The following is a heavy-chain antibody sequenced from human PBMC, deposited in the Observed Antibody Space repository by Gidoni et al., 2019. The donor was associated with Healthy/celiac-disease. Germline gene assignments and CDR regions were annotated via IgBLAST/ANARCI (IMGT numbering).Heavy chain of an antibody. D-gene: IGHD2-15*01. J-gene: IGHJ6*02. Sequence: QVQLVQSGAEVKKPGASVKVSCKVSGYTLPELTMHWVRQAPGKGLEWMGGFDPEDGETIYAQKFQGRVTMTEDTSTDTAYMELSSLRSEDTAVYYCATDRIVAATRGEDYYYYYGMDVWGQGTTVTVSS. V-gene: IGHV1-24*01. CDR2: FDPEDGET. CDR3: ATDRIVAATRGEDYYYYYGMDV. CDR1: GYTLPELT.